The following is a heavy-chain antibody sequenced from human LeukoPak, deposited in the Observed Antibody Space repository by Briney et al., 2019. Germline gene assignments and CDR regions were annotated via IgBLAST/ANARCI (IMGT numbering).Heavy chain of an antibody. D-gene: IGHD1-26*01. CDR3: AKGGKWDVTPFDY. CDR1: GFTFTSYS. J-gene: IGHJ4*02. CDR2: ISGGGGSS. V-gene: IGHV3-23*01. Sequence: GGSLRLSCAASGFTFTSYSMNWVRQAPGKGLEWVSTISGGGGSSYYADSVKGRFTISRDNSKNTLYLQVNSLRAEDTAVYYCAKGGKWDVTPFDYWGQGTLVTVSS.